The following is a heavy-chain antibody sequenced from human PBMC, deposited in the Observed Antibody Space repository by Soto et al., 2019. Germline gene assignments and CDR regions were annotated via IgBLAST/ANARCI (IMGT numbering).Heavy chain of an antibody. V-gene: IGHV1-69*06. CDR2: IIPIFGTA. CDR3: ARSVVVVPAAIVSDYYYYGMDV. J-gene: IGHJ6*02. D-gene: IGHD2-2*02. Sequence: RASVKVSCKASGGTFSSYAISWVRQAPGQGLEWMGGIIPIFGTANYAQKFQGRVTITADKSTSTAYMELSSLRSEDTAVYYCARSVVVVPAAIVSDYYYYGMDVWGQGTTVTVSS. CDR1: GGTFSSYA.